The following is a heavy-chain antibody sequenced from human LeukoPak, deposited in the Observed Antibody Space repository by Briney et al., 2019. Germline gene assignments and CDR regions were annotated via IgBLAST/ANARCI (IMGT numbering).Heavy chain of an antibody. CDR2: ISDGGGST. J-gene: IGHJ6*03. Sequence: PGGSLRLSCATSGFIFSNFAMTWVRQAPGKGLEWISAISDGGGSTYYADSVKGRFTISRDNSKNTLSLQMNSLRAGDSAIYYCAKGGDSYYSHCYMDVWGKGTTVTLSS. CDR3: AKGGDSYYSHCYMDV. CDR1: GFIFSNFA. V-gene: IGHV3-23*01. D-gene: IGHD2-21*02.